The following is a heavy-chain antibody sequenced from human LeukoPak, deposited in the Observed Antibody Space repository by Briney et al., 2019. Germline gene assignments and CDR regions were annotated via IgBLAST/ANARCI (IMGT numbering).Heavy chain of an antibody. J-gene: IGHJ3*02. CDR3: ARGGYCSSSSCYNSDAFDI. Sequence: GGSLRLSCAASGFTFNKYAMSWVRQAPGKGLEWVSAISGGGGSTYYADSVKGRFTISRDNSKNTLYLQMNSLRVEDTAIYYCARGGYCSSSSCYNSDAFDIWGQGTMVTVSS. D-gene: IGHD2-2*02. CDR2: ISGGGGST. CDR1: GFTFNKYA. V-gene: IGHV3-23*01.